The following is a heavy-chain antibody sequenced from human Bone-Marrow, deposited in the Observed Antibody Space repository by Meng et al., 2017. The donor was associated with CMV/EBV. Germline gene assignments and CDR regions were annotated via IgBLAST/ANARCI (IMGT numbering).Heavy chain of an antibody. J-gene: IGHJ4*02. D-gene: IGHD6-13*01. CDR1: GFIFSNYG. CDR2: IWYDGSIK. CDR3: VRGGAAADWGGFFDY. Sequence: GGSLRLSCAASGFIFSNYGMQWVRQAPNKGLEWVAVIWYDGSIKYYADSVKGRFTISRDNSKNTVYMRMNNLRAGDMAVYYCVRGGAAADWGGFFDYWGQGTLVTVSS. V-gene: IGHV3-33*01.